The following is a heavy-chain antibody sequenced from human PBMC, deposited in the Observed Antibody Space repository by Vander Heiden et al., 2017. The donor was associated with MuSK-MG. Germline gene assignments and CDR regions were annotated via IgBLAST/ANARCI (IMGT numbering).Heavy chain of an antibody. V-gene: IGHV1-69*01. J-gene: IGHJ4*02. D-gene: IGHD5-18*01. CDR2: IIPIFGTA. CDR3: ATNRDNVDTAMEIYYFDY. Sequence: QVQLVQSGAEVKKPGSSVKVSCKASGGTFSSYAISWVRQAPGQGLEWMGGIIPIFGTANYAQKFQGRVTITADESTSTAYMELSSLRSEDTAVYYCATNRDNVDTAMEIYYFDYWGQGTLVTVSS. CDR1: GGTFSSYA.